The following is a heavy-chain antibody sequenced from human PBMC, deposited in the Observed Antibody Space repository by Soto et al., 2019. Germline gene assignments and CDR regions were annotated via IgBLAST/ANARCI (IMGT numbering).Heavy chain of an antibody. D-gene: IGHD2-15*01. V-gene: IGHV3-23*01. CDR2: ISGSGGST. J-gene: IGHJ4*02. Sequence: GGSLRLSCAASGFTFSSYAMSWVRQAPGKGLEWVSAISGSGGSTYYADSVKGRFTISRDNSKNTLYLQMNRLRAEDTAVYYCAKFPLGYCSGGSCPNDYWGQGTLVTVSS. CDR1: GFTFSSYA. CDR3: AKFPLGYCSGGSCPNDY.